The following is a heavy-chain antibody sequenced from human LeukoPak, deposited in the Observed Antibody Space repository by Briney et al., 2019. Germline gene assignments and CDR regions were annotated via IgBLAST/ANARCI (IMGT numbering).Heavy chain of an antibody. Sequence: GGSLRLSCAASGFTFSDYYMSWIRQAPGKGLEWVSYISSSSSYTNYADSVKGRFTLSRDNAKSSLYLQMNSLRAEDTAIYYCARLLSGWYLADYWGQGTLVTVSS. J-gene: IGHJ4*02. V-gene: IGHV3-11*06. D-gene: IGHD6-19*01. CDR3: ARLLSGWYLADY. CDR1: GFTFSDYY. CDR2: ISSSSSYT.